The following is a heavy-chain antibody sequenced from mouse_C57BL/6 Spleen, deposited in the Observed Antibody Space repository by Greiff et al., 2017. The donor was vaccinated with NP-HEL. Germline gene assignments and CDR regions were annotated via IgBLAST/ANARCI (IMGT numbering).Heavy chain of an antibody. J-gene: IGHJ2*01. V-gene: IGHV1-4*01. D-gene: IGHD1-1*01. CDR1: GYTFTSYT. CDR3: APQGTTVVATGGGFDY. Sequence: VKLMESGAELARPGASVKMSCKASGYTFTSYTMHWVKQRPGQGLEWIGYINPSSGYTKYNQKFKDKATLTADKSSSTAYMQLSSLTSEDSAVYYCAPQGTTVVATGGGFDYWGQGTTLTVSS. CDR2: INPSSGYT.